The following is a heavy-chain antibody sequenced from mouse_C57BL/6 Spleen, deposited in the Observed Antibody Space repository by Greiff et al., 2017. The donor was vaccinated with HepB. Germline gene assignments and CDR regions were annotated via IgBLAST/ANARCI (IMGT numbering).Heavy chain of an antibody. CDR1: GYTFTSYW. J-gene: IGHJ3*01. V-gene: IGHV1-69*01. CDR3: ARMAYDYDDGFAY. Sequence: QVQLQQPGAELVMPGASVKLSCKASGYTFTSYWMHWVKQRPGQGLEWIGEIDPSDSYTNYNQKFKGKSTLTVDKSSSTAYMQLSSLTSEDSAVYYCARMAYDYDDGFAYWGQGTLVTVSA. D-gene: IGHD2-4*01. CDR2: IDPSDSYT.